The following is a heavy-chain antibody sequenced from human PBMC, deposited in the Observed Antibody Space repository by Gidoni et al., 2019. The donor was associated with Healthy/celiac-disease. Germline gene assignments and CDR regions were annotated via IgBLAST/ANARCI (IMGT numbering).Heavy chain of an antibody. CDR3: ASLRDYDFWSGGYVFDI. V-gene: IGHV4-39*01. Sequence: SIYYSGSTYYNPSLKSRVTISVDTSKNQFSLKLSSVTAADTAVYYCASLRDYDFWSGGYVFDIWGQGTMVTVSS. J-gene: IGHJ3*02. CDR2: IYYSGST. D-gene: IGHD3-3*01.